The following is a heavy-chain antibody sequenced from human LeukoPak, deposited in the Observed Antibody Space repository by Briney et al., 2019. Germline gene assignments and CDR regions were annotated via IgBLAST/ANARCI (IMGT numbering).Heavy chain of an antibody. CDR1: GFTFSSYE. J-gene: IGHJ6*02. Sequence: GGSLRLSCAASGFTFSSYEMNWVRQAPGKGLEWVSYISSSGSTMYYADSVRGRFTISRDNAKNSLYLQMNSPRAEDTAVYYCARDSILYVWGQGTTVTVSS. V-gene: IGHV3-48*03. CDR2: ISSSGSTM. CDR3: ARDSILYV. D-gene: IGHD2-15*01.